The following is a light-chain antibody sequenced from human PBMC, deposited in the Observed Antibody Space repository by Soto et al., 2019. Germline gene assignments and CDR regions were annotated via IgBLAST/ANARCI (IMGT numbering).Light chain of an antibody. J-gene: IGKJ3*01. Sequence: IQMTQSPASLSASVGDRVTISCQASQDIRIYLNWYQQKPGKAPTLLIHDASDLETGVPSRFSGSGSGTEFTFTINSLQPEDFATYFCQQYDNVPLTFGPGTKVDIK. CDR1: QDIRIY. CDR3: QQYDNVPLT. CDR2: DAS. V-gene: IGKV1-33*01.